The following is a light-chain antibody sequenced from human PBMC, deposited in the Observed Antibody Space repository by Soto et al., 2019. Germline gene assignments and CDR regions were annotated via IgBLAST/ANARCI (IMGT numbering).Light chain of an antibody. CDR3: SSYTIYSTLLL. CDR2: EVT. Sequence: QSAPTQPASVSGSPGQSITISCTGTSSDIGGYKYVSWYQQHPGKAPKLIIYEVTNRPSGVSDRFSGSKSGNTASLTISGLQAEDEADYYCSSYTIYSTLLLFGGGTQLTVL. CDR1: SSDIGGYKY. V-gene: IGLV2-14*01. J-gene: IGLJ2*01.